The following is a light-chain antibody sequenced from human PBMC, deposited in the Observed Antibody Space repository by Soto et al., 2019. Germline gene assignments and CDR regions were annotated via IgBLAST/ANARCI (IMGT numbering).Light chain of an antibody. J-gene: IGKJ2*01. CDR2: AAS. CDR3: QQSYTTPYT. V-gene: IGKV1-39*01. CDR1: QSISRY. Sequence: DIQMTQSPSSLSASVGDRVTITCRASQSISRYLNWYQQKVGKAPNLLIYAASSFQSGVPSRFSGSGSGTDFTLTISSLHPEDSATYYCQQSYTTPYTFGQGTKLAI.